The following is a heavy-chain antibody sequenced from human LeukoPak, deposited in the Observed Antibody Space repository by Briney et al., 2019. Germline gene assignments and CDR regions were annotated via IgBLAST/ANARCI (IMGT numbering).Heavy chain of an antibody. J-gene: IGHJ6*02. CDR1: GYTFTSYY. CDR3: AREGRAAAGHYYYYYGMDV. V-gene: IGHV1-46*01. CDR2: INPSGGST. Sequence: GASVKVSCKASGYTFTSYYMHWVRQAPGQGLEWMGIINPSGGSTTYAQKFQGRVTMTRDTSTSTVSMELSSLRSEDTAVYYCAREGRAAAGHYYYYYGMDVWGQGTTVTVSS. D-gene: IGHD6-13*01.